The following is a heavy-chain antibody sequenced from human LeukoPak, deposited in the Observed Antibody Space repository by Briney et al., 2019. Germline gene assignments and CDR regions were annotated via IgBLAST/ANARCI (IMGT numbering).Heavy chain of an antibody. CDR1: GFTFSDYA. J-gene: IGHJ5*02. Sequence: PAGGSLRLSCAASGFTFSDYAMAWVRQAPGKGLEWVASISGSGGDTYYADSVNGRFTISRDNYENTLYLQMDILRAEDTAVYYCAKDRVVTPYNWFDPWGQGTLVTVSS. V-gene: IGHV3-23*01. CDR2: ISGSGGDT. D-gene: IGHD2-21*02. CDR3: AKDRVVTPYNWFDP.